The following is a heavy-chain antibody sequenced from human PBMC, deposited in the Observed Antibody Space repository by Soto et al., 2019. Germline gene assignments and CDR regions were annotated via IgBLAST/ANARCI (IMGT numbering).Heavy chain of an antibody. D-gene: IGHD2-2*01. CDR2: IYYSGST. CDR3: ARETRPGVKAFDI. V-gene: IGHV4-59*01. CDR1: GGSISSYY. Sequence: SETLSLTCTVSGGSISSYYWSWIRQPPGKGPEWIGYIYYSGSTNYNPSLKSRVTISVDTSKNQFSLKLSSVTAADTAVYYCARETRPGVKAFDIWGQGTMVTVSS. J-gene: IGHJ3*02.